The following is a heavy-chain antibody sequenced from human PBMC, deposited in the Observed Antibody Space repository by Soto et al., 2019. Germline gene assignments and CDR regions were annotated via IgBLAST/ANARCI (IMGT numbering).Heavy chain of an antibody. CDR3: AKIVFAGFDDY. J-gene: IGHJ4*02. Sequence: QVQLVESGGGVVQPGRSLRLSCAASGFTFSSYGMHWVRQAPGKGLEWVAVISYDGSNKYYADSVKGRFTISRDNSKNTLYLQMNSLRAEDTAVYYCAKIVFAGFDDYWGQGTLVTVSS. CDR2: ISYDGSNK. D-gene: IGHD3-10*01. V-gene: IGHV3-30*18. CDR1: GFTFSSYG.